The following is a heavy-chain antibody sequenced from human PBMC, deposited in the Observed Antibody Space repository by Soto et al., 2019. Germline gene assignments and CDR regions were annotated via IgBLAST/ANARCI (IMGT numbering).Heavy chain of an antibody. CDR3: ARRYGDYFDY. Sequence: QVQLQESDPGLVKPSETLSLTCTVSGGSISSYYWSWIRQPPGKGLEWIGYIYYSGSTNYNPSLKSRVTISVDTSKNQFSLKLSSVTAADTAVYYCARRYGDYFDYWGQATLVTVSS. J-gene: IGHJ4*02. CDR2: IYYSGST. CDR1: GGSISSYY. V-gene: IGHV4-59*08. D-gene: IGHD4-17*01.